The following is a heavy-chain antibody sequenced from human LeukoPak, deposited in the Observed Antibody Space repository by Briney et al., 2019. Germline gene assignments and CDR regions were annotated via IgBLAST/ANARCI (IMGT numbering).Heavy chain of an antibody. Sequence: GGSLRLSCAASGFTFDDYAMHWVRQAPGKGPEWVSLISGDGGSTYYADSVKGRFTISRDNSKNSLYLQMNSLRNEDTALYYCAKDKDSSWYGSFDYWGQGTLVTVSS. CDR2: ISGDGGST. CDR1: GFTFDDYA. J-gene: IGHJ4*02. CDR3: AKDKDSSWYGSFDY. V-gene: IGHV3-43*02. D-gene: IGHD6-13*01.